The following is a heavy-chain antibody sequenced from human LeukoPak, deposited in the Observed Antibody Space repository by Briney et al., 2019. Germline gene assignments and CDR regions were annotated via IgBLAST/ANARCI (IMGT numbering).Heavy chain of an antibody. V-gene: IGHV3-49*04. J-gene: IGHJ6*02. Sequence: PGGSLRLYCTASGFTFGDYAMSWVRQAPGKGLEWVGFIRSKAYGGTTEYAASVKGRFTISRDDSKSIAYLQMNSLKTEYTAVYYCTREIVATIFRISYYYGMDVWGQGTTVTVSS. D-gene: IGHD5-12*01. CDR3: TREIVATIFRISYYYGMDV. CDR1: GFTFGDYA. CDR2: IRSKAYGGTT.